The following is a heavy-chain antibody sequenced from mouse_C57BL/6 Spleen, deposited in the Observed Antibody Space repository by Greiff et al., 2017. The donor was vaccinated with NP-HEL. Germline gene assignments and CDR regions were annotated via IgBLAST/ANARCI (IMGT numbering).Heavy chain of an antibody. CDR1: GYAFSSSW. V-gene: IGHV1-82*01. CDR3: ARFSSGYGYAMDY. Sequence: QVQLQQSGPELVKPGASVKISCKASGYAFSSSWMNWVKQRPGKGLEWIGRIYPGDGDTNYNGKFKGKATLTADKSSSTAYMQLSRLTSEDPAVYVCARFSSGYGYAMDYWGQGTSVTVSS. CDR2: IYPGDGDT. J-gene: IGHJ4*01. D-gene: IGHD3-2*02.